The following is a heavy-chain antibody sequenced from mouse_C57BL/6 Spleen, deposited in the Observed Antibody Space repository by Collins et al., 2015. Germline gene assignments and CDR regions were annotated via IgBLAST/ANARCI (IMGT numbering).Heavy chain of an antibody. CDR2: IHPNSGST. J-gene: IGHJ1*03. D-gene: IGHD1-1*01. V-gene: IGHV1-64*01. Sequence: QVQLQQPGAELVKPGASVKLSCKASGYTFTSYWMHWVKQRPGQGLEWIGMIHPNSGSTNYNEKFKSKATLTVDKSSSTAYMQLSSLTSEDSAVYYCASLYGSSPRRYFDVWGTGTTVTVSS. CDR1: GYTFTSYW. CDR3: ASLYGSSPRRYFDV.